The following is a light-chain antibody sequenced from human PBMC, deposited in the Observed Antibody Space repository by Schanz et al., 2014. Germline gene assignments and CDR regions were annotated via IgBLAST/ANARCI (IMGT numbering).Light chain of an antibody. CDR1: QTVSKW. CDR3: QQYNNWPPWT. V-gene: IGKV1-5*03. CDR2: EAS. Sequence: DIQMTQSPSTLSVYVGDRVTITCRASQTVSKWLAWYQQRPGKAPKLLIYEASTLQSGVPSRFSGSGSGTNFTLTISSLEPEDFAVYYCQQYNNWPPWTFGQGTKVEIK. J-gene: IGKJ1*01.